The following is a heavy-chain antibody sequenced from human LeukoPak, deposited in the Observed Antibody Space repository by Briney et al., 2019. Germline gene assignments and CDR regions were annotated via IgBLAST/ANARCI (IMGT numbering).Heavy chain of an antibody. CDR1: GFTFSSYG. Sequence: GGSLRLSCAASGFTFSSYGMHWVRQAPGKGLEWVTFIQSDGSNKYYTDSVKGRFTISRDSSKNTLYLQMNSLRAEDTAVYYCASWAGNTQSDSWSGPFDYWGQGSLVTVSS. CDR3: ASWAGNTQSDSWSGPFDY. J-gene: IGHJ4*02. CDR2: IQSDGSNK. V-gene: IGHV3-30*02. D-gene: IGHD3-3*01.